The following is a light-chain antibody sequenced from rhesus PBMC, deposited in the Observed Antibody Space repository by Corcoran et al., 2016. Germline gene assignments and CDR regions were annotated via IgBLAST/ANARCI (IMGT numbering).Light chain of an antibody. CDR3: QHYNTLPPT. CDR1: QDINNY. CDR2: NAS. Sequence: DIQMTQSPSSLSASVGDRITITCRASQDINNYLSWYQQKTGKAPKPLIYNASSLETGVPSRFSGSRSGTDYTLTISSLQHEDIATYDCQHYNTLPPTFGGGTKVELK. J-gene: IGKJ4*01. V-gene: IGKV1-66*01.